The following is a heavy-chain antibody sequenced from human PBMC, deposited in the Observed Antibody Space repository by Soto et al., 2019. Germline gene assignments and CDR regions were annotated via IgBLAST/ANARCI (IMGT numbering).Heavy chain of an antibody. J-gene: IGHJ6*02. CDR3: AGGVGDYGSGSPLSYYYGMDV. CDR1: GGTFSSYA. D-gene: IGHD3-10*01. Sequence: GASVKVSCKASGGTFSSYAISWVRQAPGQRVEWMGGIIPIFGTANYAQRFQGRVTITADESTSTAYIELSSLRSEDTAVYYCAGGVGDYGSGSPLSYYYGMDVWGQGTTVTVSS. CDR2: IIPIFGTA. V-gene: IGHV1-69*13.